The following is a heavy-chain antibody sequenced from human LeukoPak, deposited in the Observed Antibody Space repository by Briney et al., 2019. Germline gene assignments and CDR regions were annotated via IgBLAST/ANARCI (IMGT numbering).Heavy chain of an antibody. CDR1: GGTFSSYA. J-gene: IGHJ4*02. CDR3: ARASDPTNYYDSSGYRRHGGNVWCDY. D-gene: IGHD3-22*01. Sequence: ASVKVSCKASGGTFSSYAISWVRQAPGQGLEWMGGIIPIFGTANYAQKFQGRVTITADESTSTAYMELSSLRSEDTAVYYCARASDPTNYYDSSGYRRHGGNVWCDYWGQGTLVTVSS. CDR2: IIPIFGTA. V-gene: IGHV1-69*13.